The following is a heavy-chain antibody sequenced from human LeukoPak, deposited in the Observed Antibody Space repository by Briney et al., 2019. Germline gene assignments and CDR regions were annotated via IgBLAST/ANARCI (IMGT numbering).Heavy chain of an antibody. CDR1: GFIFSSYA. J-gene: IGHJ4*02. V-gene: IGHV3-23*01. CDR3: ARGPNSNWSGLDF. D-gene: IGHD6-6*01. CDR2: ITATAATT. Sequence: PGGSLRLSCSTSGFIFSSYAMHWVRQAPGKGVEWVSGITATAATTSTAASVTGRFSTSRDTPKETLDLQMNRLRLAHTAVSYCARGPNSNWSGLDFWGQGTLLTVSS.